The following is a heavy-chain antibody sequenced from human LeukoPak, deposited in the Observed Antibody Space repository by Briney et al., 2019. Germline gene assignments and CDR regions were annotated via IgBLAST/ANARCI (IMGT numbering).Heavy chain of an antibody. CDR3: ARVSWIDYANYYYYYGMDV. Sequence: ASVKVSCKASGYTFTGYYMHWVRQAPGQGLEWMGWINPNSGGTNYAQKFQGRVTMTRDTSISTAYMELRSLRSDDTAVYYCARVSWIDYANYYYYYGMDVWGQGTTVTVSS. V-gene: IGHV1-2*02. J-gene: IGHJ6*02. D-gene: IGHD4-17*01. CDR1: GYTFTGYY. CDR2: INPNSGGT.